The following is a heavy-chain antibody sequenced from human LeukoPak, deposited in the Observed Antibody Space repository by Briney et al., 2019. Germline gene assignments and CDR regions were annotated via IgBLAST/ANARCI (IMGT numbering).Heavy chain of an antibody. CDR3: ARGSIAARTYYYYYMDV. J-gene: IGHJ6*03. Sequence: SETLSLTCAVYGGSFSGYYWSWIRQPPGKGLEWIGEINHSGSTNYNPSLKSRVTISADTSKNQFSLKLSSVTAADTAVYYCARGSIAARTYYYYYMDVWGKGTTVTVSS. V-gene: IGHV4-34*01. CDR2: INHSGST. D-gene: IGHD6-6*01. CDR1: GGSFSGYY.